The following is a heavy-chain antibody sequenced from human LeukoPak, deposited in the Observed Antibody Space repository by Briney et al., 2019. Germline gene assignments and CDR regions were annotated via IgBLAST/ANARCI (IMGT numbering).Heavy chain of an antibody. Sequence: GGSLRPSCAASGFTFSSYWMSWVRQAPGKGLEWVSSISSSSSYIYYADSVKGRFTISRDNAKNSLYLQMNSLRAEDTAVYYCAGEYYYDSSGYPKGPFDYWGQGTLVTVSS. D-gene: IGHD3-22*01. J-gene: IGHJ4*02. CDR1: GFTFSSYW. CDR3: AGEYYYDSSGYPKGPFDY. CDR2: ISSSSSYI. V-gene: IGHV3-21*01.